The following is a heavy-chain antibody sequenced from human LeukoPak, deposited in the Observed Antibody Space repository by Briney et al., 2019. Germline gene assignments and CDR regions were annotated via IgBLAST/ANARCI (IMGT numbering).Heavy chain of an antibody. Sequence: SETLSLTCTVSGGSISSYYWSWIRQPPGKGLEWIGYIYYSGSTNYNPSLKSRVTISVDTSKNQFSLKLSSVTAADTAVYYCATSIVGLTYDEHFQHWGQGTLVTVSS. V-gene: IGHV4-59*01. CDR3: ATSIVGLTYDEHFQH. J-gene: IGHJ1*01. CDR2: IYYSGST. CDR1: GGSISSYY. D-gene: IGHD1-26*01.